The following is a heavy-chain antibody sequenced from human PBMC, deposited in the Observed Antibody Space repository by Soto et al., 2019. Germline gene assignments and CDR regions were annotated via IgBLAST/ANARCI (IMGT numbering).Heavy chain of an antibody. V-gene: IGHV3-21*06. CDR1: GFTFSRYG. D-gene: IGHD2-2*01. Sequence: LRLSCAASGFTFSRYGMNWLRQAPGKGLEWVASISSSTSYVYYADSVKGRFSTSRDNATNILYLEMYALRTEDTAVYYCARDPSEGRVGNWFESWGQGTLVTVSS. J-gene: IGHJ5*01. CDR2: ISSSTSYV. CDR3: ARDPSEGRVGNWFES.